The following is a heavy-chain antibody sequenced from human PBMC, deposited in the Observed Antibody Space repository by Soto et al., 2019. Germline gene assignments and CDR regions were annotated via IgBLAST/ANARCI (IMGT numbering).Heavy chain of an antibody. V-gene: IGHV4-61*01. CDR3: ARNSPLYSYGRVGATTGYFDY. CDR2: IYYSGST. D-gene: IGHD1-26*01. CDR1: GGSVSSGSYY. J-gene: IGHJ4*02. Sequence: KTSETLSLTCTVSGGSVSSGSYYWSWIRQPPGKGLEWIGYIYYSGSTNYNPSLKSRVTISVDTSKNQFSLKLSSVTAADTAVYYCARNSPLYSYGRVGATTGYFDYWGQGALVTVSS.